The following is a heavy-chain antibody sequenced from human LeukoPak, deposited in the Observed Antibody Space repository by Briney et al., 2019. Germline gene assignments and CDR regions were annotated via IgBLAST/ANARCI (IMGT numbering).Heavy chain of an antibody. CDR2: MYSSGST. CDR3: ARWSSGDYYYVDY. V-gene: IGHV4-4*07. Sequence: SETLSLTCTVSGGSISSYSWSWIRQPAEKGLEWIGRMYSSGSTKYNPSLKSRVTMSVDTSKNQISLKLTSVTAADTAIYYCARWSSGDYYYVDYWGQGTLVTVSS. D-gene: IGHD3-22*01. CDR1: GGSISSYS. J-gene: IGHJ4*02.